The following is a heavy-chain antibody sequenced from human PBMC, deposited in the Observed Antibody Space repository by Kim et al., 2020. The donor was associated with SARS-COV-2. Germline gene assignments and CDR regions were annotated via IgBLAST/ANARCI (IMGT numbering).Heavy chain of an antibody. D-gene: IGHD1-26*01. V-gene: IGHV5-51*01. CDR1: GYRFTSYW. J-gene: IGHJ6*02. CDR3: ARHDGEWELGAYYYYGMDV. Sequence: GESLKISCQGSGYRFTSYWIGWVRQMPGKGLEWVGIIYPGDSDTRYSPSFQGQVTISADKSISTAYLQWSSLKASDTAMYYCARHDGEWELGAYYYYGMDVWGQGTTVTVSS. CDR2: IYPGDSDT.